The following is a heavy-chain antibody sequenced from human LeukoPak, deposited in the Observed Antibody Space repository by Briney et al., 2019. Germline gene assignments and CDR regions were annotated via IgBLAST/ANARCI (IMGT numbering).Heavy chain of an antibody. V-gene: IGHV3-7*01. CDR2: IKQDGTEK. D-gene: IGHD1-26*01. J-gene: IGHJ4*02. CDR3: VRGRRAWETPRGGDY. Sequence: PGGSLRLSCAASGFTSTNYEMNWVRQVPGKGLEWVATIKQDGTEKYYADSLKGRCTISRDNANNLMYLQMNSLRVEDTAVYYCVRGRRAWETPRGGDYWGQGTLVTVSS. CDR1: GFTSTNYE.